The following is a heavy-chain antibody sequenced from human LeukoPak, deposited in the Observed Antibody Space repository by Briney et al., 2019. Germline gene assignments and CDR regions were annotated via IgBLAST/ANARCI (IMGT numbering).Heavy chain of an antibody. CDR1: GFTLSDYA. D-gene: IGHD3-10*01. CDR3: ARDGIRRGSGSYLDY. CDR2: ISHDGSNK. V-gene: IGHV3-30*04. Sequence: GRSLRLSCAASGFTLSDYAMHWVRQASGKGLEWVAIISHDGSNKNYADSVKGRFSISRDNSKSTLYLQVNTLRAEDTAVYYCARDGIRRGSGSYLDYWGQGTLVTVSS. J-gene: IGHJ4*02.